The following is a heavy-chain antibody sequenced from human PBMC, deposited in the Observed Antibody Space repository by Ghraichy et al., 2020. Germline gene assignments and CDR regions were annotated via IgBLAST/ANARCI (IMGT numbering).Heavy chain of an antibody. CDR1: GGTFSSYA. CDR2: IIPILGIA. CDR3: ARGEWELHPGQNWFDP. J-gene: IGHJ5*02. D-gene: IGHD1-26*01. Sequence: SVKVSCKASGGTFSSYAISWVRQAPGQGLEWMGRIIPILGIANYAQKFQGRVTITADKSTSTAYMELSSLRSEDTAVYYCARGEWELHPGQNWFDPWGQGTLVTVSS. V-gene: IGHV1-69*04.